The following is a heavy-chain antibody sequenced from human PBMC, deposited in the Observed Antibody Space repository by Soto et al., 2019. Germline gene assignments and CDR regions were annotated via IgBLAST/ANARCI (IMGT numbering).Heavy chain of an antibody. Sequence: ASVKVSCKASGYTFTGYYMHWVRQAPGQGLEWMGWINPNSDGTNYAQKFQGRVTMTRDTSISTAYMELSRLRSDDTAVYYCARMATFGSLNWFDPWGQGTLVTVSS. CDR3: ARMATFGSLNWFDP. V-gene: IGHV1-2*02. CDR1: GYTFTGYY. D-gene: IGHD3-16*01. J-gene: IGHJ5*02. CDR2: INPNSDGT.